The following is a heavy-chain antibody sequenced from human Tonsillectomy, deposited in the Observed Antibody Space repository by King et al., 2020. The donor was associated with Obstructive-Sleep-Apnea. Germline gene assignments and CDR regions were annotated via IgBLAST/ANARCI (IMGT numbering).Heavy chain of an antibody. CDR3: AKDSAYYYDSSCYYSGYSDY. D-gene: IGHD3-22*01. J-gene: IGHJ4*02. V-gene: IGHV3-23*04. Sequence: VQLVESGGGLVQPGGSLRLSCAASGFTFSSYAMSWVRQAPGKGLEWVSAISGSGGSTYYADSVKGRFTISRDNSKNTLYLQMNSLRAEDTAVYYCAKDSAYYYDSSCYYSGYSDYWGQGTLVTVSS. CDR2: ISGSGGST. CDR1: GFTFSSYA.